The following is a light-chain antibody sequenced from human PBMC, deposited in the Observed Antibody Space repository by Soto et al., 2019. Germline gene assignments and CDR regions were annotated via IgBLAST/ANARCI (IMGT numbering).Light chain of an antibody. Sequence: DIQMTQSPSSLSASVGDRVTITCQASRDIRDFLNWYQQKPGKAPKLLIYDASNLAEGVPPRFSGSGSGTDFTFSISSLQPEDFATYYCQQTYTTPWTFGQGTKVDIK. J-gene: IGKJ1*01. CDR3: QQTYTTPWT. CDR2: DAS. V-gene: IGKV1-33*01. CDR1: RDIRDF.